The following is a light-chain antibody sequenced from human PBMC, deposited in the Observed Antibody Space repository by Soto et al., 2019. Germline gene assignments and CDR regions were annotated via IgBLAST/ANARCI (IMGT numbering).Light chain of an antibody. CDR3: QQDNGSWT. Sequence: DIQMTQSPSTLSASVGDRVTITCRASQRSSNSLAWYQQKPGKAPKLLIYEASSLKSGFPSRFSGSGSGTEYTLNISSLQPDNFATYYCQQDNGSWTFGQGTKVEIK. V-gene: IGKV1-5*03. CDR1: QRSSNS. CDR2: EAS. J-gene: IGKJ1*01.